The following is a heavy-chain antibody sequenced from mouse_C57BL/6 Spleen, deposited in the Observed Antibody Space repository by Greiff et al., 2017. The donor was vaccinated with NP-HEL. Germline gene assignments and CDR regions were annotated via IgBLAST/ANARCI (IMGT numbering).Heavy chain of an antibody. V-gene: IGHV2-2*01. CDR2: IWSGGST. J-gene: IGHJ4*01. Sequence: QVQLKQSGPGLVQPSQSLSITCTVSGFSLTSYGVHWVRQSPGTGLDWLGVIWSGGSTDYNAAFISRLSISKDNSKSQVFFKMNSPQADDTAIYYCARNKDYAMDYWGQGTSVTVSS. CDR1: GFSLTSYG. CDR3: ARNKDYAMDY.